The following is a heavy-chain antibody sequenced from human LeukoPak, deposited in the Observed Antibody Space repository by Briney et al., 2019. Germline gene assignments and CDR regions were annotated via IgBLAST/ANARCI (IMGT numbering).Heavy chain of an antibody. CDR1: GGSISSYY. CDR3: ARVHYDFWSGYYPGYYYYMDV. Sequence: SETLSLTCTVSGGSISSYYWSWVRQPPGKGLEWVGYIYYSGSTNYNPSLKSRVTISVDTSKNQFSLKLSSVTAADTAVYYCARVHYDFWSGYYPGYYYYMDVWGKGTTVTVSS. J-gene: IGHJ6*03. V-gene: IGHV4-59*01. CDR2: IYYSGST. D-gene: IGHD3-3*01.